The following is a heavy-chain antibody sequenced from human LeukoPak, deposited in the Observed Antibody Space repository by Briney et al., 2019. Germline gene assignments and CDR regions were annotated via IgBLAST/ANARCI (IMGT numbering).Heavy chain of an antibody. V-gene: IGHV3-7*01. CDR2: IKQDGSEK. D-gene: IGHD3-3*01. J-gene: IGHJ6*02. CDR3: ARSLGVVAPYYYYYGMDV. Sequence: SSTHYRVTSTSKGRRWVCEAPGKGIKRVANIKQDGSEKHYVDSVKGRFTISRDNAQNSLYLQMNSLRAEDTAVHYCARSLGVVAPYYYYYGMDVWGQGTTVTV. CDR1: RVTSTSKG.